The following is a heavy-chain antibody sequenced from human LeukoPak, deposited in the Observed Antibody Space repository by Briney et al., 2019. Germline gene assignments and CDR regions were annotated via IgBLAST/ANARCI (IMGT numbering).Heavy chain of an antibody. CDR2: INHRGST. Sequence: SETLSLTCAVYGGSFSGYYWSWIRQPPGKGLEYIGEINHRGSTNYNPSLKSRVTISVDTSKNQFSLKLSSVTAADTAVYYCARRWDIVVVPAAESYNWFDPWGQGTLVTVSS. CDR3: ARRWDIVVVPAAESYNWFDP. D-gene: IGHD2-2*01. V-gene: IGHV4-34*01. J-gene: IGHJ5*02. CDR1: GGSFSGYY.